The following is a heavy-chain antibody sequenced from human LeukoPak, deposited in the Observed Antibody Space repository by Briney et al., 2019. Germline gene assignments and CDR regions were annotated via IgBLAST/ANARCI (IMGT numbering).Heavy chain of an antibody. J-gene: IGHJ4*02. D-gene: IGHD3-22*01. CDR2: INDRGGST. V-gene: IGHV3-23*01. Sequence: GGSLRLSCAASGFTFSSYAMSWDRQAPGKGLEWVSGINDRGGSTYYADSVKGRFTISRDNSKNTLYLQMNSLRAEDTAVYYCAKDAPTYYYDSSGTPLDYWGQGTLVTVSS. CDR1: GFTFSSYA. CDR3: AKDAPTYYYDSSGTPLDY.